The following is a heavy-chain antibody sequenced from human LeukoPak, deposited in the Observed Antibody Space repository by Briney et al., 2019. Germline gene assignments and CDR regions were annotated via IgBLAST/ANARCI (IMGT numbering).Heavy chain of an antibody. CDR2: INPNSGGT. J-gene: IGHJ4*02. V-gene: IGHV1-2*02. Sequence: ASVKVSCKASGYTFTDYYMHWVRQAPGQGLGWMTWINPNSGGTNYAQKFQGRVTMTRDTSISTAYMELSRLRSDDTAVFYCAREEVIAAAGPTLDYWGQGALVTVSS. D-gene: IGHD6-13*01. CDR1: GYTFTDYY. CDR3: AREEVIAAAGPTLDY.